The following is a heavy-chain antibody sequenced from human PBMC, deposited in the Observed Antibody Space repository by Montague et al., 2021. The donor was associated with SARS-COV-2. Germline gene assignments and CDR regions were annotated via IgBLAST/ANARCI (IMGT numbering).Heavy chain of an antibody. CDR3: AGARCRFWHFDL. CDR2: IYYSGST. J-gene: IGHJ2*01. Sequence: SETLSLTCTVSGGSISSYYWNWIRQSPGKGLEWIGYIYYSGSTKYNPSFKSRVTMLVDTSKRQMSLRLNSVTAADTAVYYCAGARCRFWHFDLWGRGTLVTVSS. V-gene: IGHV4-59*01. CDR1: GGSISSYY.